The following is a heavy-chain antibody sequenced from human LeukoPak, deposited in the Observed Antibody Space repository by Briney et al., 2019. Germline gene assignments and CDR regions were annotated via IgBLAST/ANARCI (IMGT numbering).Heavy chain of an antibody. CDR3: AREFPHRYIVVVPAAMQGWFDP. CDR1: GYTFTGYY. D-gene: IGHD2-2*01. CDR2: INPNRGGT. V-gene: IGHV1-2*02. J-gene: IGHJ5*02. Sequence: ASVTVSCKPSGYTFTGYYMHWGRHAPGQGLEWMGWINPNRGGTNYAQKFQGRVTMTRDTSISTAYMELSRLRSDDTAVYYCAREFPHRYIVVVPAAMQGWFDPWGQGTLVTVSS.